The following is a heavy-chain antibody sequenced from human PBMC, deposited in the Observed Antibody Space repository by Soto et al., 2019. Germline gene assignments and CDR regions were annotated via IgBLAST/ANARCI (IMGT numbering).Heavy chain of an antibody. J-gene: IGHJ6*03. CDR1: GGSFSGYY. CDR3: ARVKGYCTNGVCYYYYYYMDV. V-gene: IGHV4-34*01. Sequence: SETLSLTCAVYGGSFSGYYWSWIRQPPGKGLEWIGEINHSGSTNYNPSLKSRVTISVDTSKNQFSLKLSSVTAADTAVCYCARVKGYCTNGVCYYYYYYMDVWGKGTTVTVSS. D-gene: IGHD2-8*01. CDR2: INHSGST.